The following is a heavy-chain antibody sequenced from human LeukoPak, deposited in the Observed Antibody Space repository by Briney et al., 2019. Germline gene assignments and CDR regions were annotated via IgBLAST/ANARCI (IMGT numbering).Heavy chain of an antibody. V-gene: IGHV3-7*03. D-gene: IGHD6-19*01. J-gene: IGHJ4*02. CDR2: IKQDGSEE. Sequence: PGGSLRLSCAASGFTFSSYWMSWVRQAPGKGLEWVANIKQDGSEEYYVDSVKGRFTISRDNAKNSLYLQMNSLRAEDTAVYYCAREAGTGYFDYWGQGTLVTVSS. CDR3: AREAGTGYFDY. CDR1: GFTFSSYW.